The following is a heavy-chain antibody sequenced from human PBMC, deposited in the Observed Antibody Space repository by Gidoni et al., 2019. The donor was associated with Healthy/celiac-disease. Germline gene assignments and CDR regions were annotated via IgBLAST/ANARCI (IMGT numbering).Heavy chain of an antibody. D-gene: IGHD4-17*01. Sequence: QVQLQESGPGLVKPSETLSLTCTVSGGSISSYYWSWLRQPPGKGLEWIGYIYYSGSTNYNPSLKSRVTISVDTSKNQFSLKLSSVTAADTAVYYCARGGSGDLWFDPWGQGTLVTVSS. CDR1: GGSISSYY. CDR3: ARGGSGDLWFDP. J-gene: IGHJ5*02. CDR2: IYYSGST. V-gene: IGHV4-59*08.